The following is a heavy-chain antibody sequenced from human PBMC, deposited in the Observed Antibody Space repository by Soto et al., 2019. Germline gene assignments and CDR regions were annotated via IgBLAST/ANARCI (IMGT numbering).Heavy chain of an antibody. Sequence: SETLSLTCSVSGGSINSGDYYWSWIRQSPGKGLEWIGYIYYSGSTYYNPSLKSRSTISIDTSKNQFFLDVDSVTAADTAVYYCARLYTGYEAFDYCGQGPLVTVYS. CDR2: IYYSGST. D-gene: IGHD5-12*01. J-gene: IGHJ4*02. CDR3: ARLYTGYEAFDY. CDR1: GGSINSGDYY. V-gene: IGHV4-30-4*01.